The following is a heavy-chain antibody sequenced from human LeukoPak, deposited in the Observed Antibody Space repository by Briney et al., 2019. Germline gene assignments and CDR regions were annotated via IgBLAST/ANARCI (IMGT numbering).Heavy chain of an antibody. CDR1: GFTFDDYA. CDR3: AKEDRRGNSAFDY. Sequence: GGSLRLSCAASGFTFDDYAMHWVRQAPGKGLEWVSGISWNSGSIGYADSVKGRFTISRDNAKNSLYLQMNSLRAEDTALYYCAKEDRRGNSAFDYWGQGTLVTVSS. CDR2: ISWNSGSI. D-gene: IGHD4-23*01. V-gene: IGHV3-9*01. J-gene: IGHJ4*02.